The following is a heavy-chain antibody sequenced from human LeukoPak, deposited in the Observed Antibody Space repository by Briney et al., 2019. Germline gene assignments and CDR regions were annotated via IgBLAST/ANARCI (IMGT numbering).Heavy chain of an antibody. Sequence: PGGSLRLSCAASGFPFSSYAMSWVRQAPGKGLEWVAVIWYDGSNKYYADSVKGRFTISRDNSKNTLYLQMNSLRAEDTAVYYCAKGGRNYCDYWGQGTLVTVSS. J-gene: IGHJ4*02. CDR3: AKGGRNYCDY. CDR2: IWYDGSNK. D-gene: IGHD2-15*01. V-gene: IGHV3-33*06. CDR1: GFPFSSYA.